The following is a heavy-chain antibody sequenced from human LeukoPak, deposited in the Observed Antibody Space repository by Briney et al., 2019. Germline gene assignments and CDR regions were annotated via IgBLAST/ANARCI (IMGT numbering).Heavy chain of an antibody. J-gene: IGHJ4*02. CDR1: GFTFSDYY. D-gene: IGHD6-19*01. V-gene: IGHV3-30*02. CDR2: IRYDGGNK. Sequence: GGSLRLSCAASGFTFSDYYMSWIRQAPGKGLEWVAFIRYDGGNKYYADSVKGRFTISRDNSKNTLYLQMNSLRAEDTAVYYCAKVGSGWYGVDYWGQGTLVTVSS. CDR3: AKVGSGWYGVDY.